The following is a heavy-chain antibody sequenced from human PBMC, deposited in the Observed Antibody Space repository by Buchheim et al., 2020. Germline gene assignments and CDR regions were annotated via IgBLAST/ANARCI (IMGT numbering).Heavy chain of an antibody. Sequence: QVQLQESGPGLVKPSQTLSLTCTVSGGSISSGDYYWSWIRQPPGKGLEWIGYIYYNGSTYYNPSLKSRLPISVDPSQNQFSLKLRSVTAADTAMYYCARGEQYCSSTNCYRDYYGMDVWGQGTT. CDR2: IYYNGST. J-gene: IGHJ6*02. V-gene: IGHV4-30-4*01. D-gene: IGHD2-2*01. CDR1: GGSISSGDYY. CDR3: ARGEQYCSSTNCYRDYYGMDV.